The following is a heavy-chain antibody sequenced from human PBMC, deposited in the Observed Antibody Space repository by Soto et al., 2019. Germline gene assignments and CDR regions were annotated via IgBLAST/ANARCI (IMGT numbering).Heavy chain of an antibody. CDR3: ARLYYDYV. V-gene: IGHV3-48*02. Sequence: GGSLRLPCAGSGFTFGTYSMNWVRQAAGKGLEWIAYISYDSDTIQYADSVKGRFTISRDNAKNSLYLQMNSLRDEDTAVYYCARLYYDYVWGQGTTVTVSS. D-gene: IGHD3-3*01. CDR1: GFTFGTYS. J-gene: IGHJ6*02. CDR2: ISYDSDTI.